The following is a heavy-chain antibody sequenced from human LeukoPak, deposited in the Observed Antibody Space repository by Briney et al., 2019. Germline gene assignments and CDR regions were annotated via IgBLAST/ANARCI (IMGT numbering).Heavy chain of an antibody. CDR3: ARDRFDILTGYWNPGGMDV. D-gene: IGHD3-9*01. J-gene: IGHJ6*02. CDR1: GYTFTSYY. CDR2: INPSGGST. Sequence: ASVKVSCKAFGYTFTSYYMHWVRQAPGQGLEWMGIINPSGGSTSYAQKFQGRVTMTRDTSTSTVYMELSSLRSEDTAVYYCARDRFDILTGYWNPGGMDVWGQGTTVTVSS. V-gene: IGHV1-46*01.